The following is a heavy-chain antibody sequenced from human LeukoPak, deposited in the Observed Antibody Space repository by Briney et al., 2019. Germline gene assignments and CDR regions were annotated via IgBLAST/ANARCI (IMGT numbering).Heavy chain of an antibody. Sequence: GGSLRLSCAASGFTFSDYAMQWVRQAPGKGLEWVALISFDGSNIHYADSVKGRFTISRDNSKNILYLQMNSLRSDDRAVYYCSRDRDYYDNPGFYFYHATDVWGQGTAVTVSS. CDR2: ISFDGSNI. CDR1: GFTFSDYA. D-gene: IGHD3-22*01. V-gene: IGHV3-30-3*01. CDR3: SRDRDYYDNPGFYFYHATDV. J-gene: IGHJ6*02.